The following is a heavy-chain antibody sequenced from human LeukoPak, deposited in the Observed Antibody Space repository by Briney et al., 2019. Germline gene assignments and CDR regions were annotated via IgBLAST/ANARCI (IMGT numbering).Heavy chain of an antibody. V-gene: IGHV3-23*01. J-gene: IGHJ3*02. CDR1: GFTVRSNY. CDR3: AKRLIVVVPAAIDAFDI. CDR2: ISGSGGST. Sequence: GGSLRLSCAASGFTVRSNYMSWVRQAPGKGLEWVSAISGSGGSTYYADSVKGRFTISRDNSKNTLYLQMNSLRAEDTAVYYCAKRLIVVVPAAIDAFDIWGQGTMVTVSS. D-gene: IGHD2-2*01.